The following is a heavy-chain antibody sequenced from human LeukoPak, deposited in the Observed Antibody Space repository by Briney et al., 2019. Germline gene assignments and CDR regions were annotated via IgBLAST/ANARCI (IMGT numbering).Heavy chain of an antibody. CDR2: ISAYNGNT. J-gene: IGHJ4*02. Sequence: GASVKVSCMASGYTFTSYGISWVRQAPGQGLEWMGWISAYNGNTNYAQKLQGRVTMTTDTSTSTAYMELRSLRSDDTAVYYCARVPLRYYGSGSKYFDYWGQGTLVTVSS. CDR3: ARVPLRYYGSGSKYFDY. CDR1: GYTFTSYG. V-gene: IGHV1-18*01. D-gene: IGHD3-10*01.